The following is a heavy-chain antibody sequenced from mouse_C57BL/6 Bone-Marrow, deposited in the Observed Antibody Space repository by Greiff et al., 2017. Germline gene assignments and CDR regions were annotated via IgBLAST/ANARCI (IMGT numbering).Heavy chain of an antibody. CDR2: ISSGGSYT. CDR3: ARRLYDYDGGYYCDY. J-gene: IGHJ2*01. D-gene: IGHD2-4*01. CDR1: GFTFSSYG. V-gene: IGHV5-6*01. Sequence: EVQLVESGGDLVKPGGSLKLSCAASGFTFSSYGMSWVRQTPDKRLEWVATISSGGSYTYYPDSVKGRFTISRDNAKNTLYLQMSRLKSEDTAMYYCARRLYDYDGGYYCDYWGQGTTLTVSS.